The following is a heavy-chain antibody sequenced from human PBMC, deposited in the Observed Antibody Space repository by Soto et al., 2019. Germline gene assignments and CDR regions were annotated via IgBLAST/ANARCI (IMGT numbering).Heavy chain of an antibody. CDR3: ARARLRAVYAFDI. J-gene: IGHJ3*02. CDR2: IYYSGKT. D-gene: IGHD5-12*01. CDR1: GGSINSGAYY. V-gene: IGHV4-31*03. Sequence: SETLSLTCTVSGGSINSGAYYWTWIRQRPGKGLEWIGYIYYSGKTYYSPSLKSRLSISLDTSENQFSLRLTSVTAADTAMYYCARARLRAVYAFDIWGQGTMVTVSS.